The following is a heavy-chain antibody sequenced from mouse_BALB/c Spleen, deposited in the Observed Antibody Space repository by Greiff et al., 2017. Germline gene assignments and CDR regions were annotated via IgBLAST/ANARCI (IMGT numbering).Heavy chain of an antibody. Sequence: QVQLQQSGPELVKPGASVKMSCKASGYTFTDYVINWVKQRTGQGLEWIGEIYPGSGSTYYNEKFKGKATLTADKSSNTAYMQLSSLTSEDSAVYFCARNDYDDEGYYYAMDYWGQGTSVTVSS. CDR3: ARNDYDDEGYYYAMDY. J-gene: IGHJ4*01. V-gene: IGHV1-77*01. CDR2: IYPGSGST. CDR1: GYTFTDYV. D-gene: IGHD2-4*01.